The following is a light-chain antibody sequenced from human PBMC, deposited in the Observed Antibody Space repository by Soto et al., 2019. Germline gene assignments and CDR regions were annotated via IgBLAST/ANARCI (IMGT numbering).Light chain of an antibody. V-gene: IGKV1-5*03. J-gene: IGKJ1*01. CDR1: QSIDSW. CDR2: KAS. Sequence: DIQMTQSPSTLSASVGDRVTITCRASQSIDSWLAWYQQKPGKAPKLLIYKASSLESGVPSRFSGSGSGTEFTLTISRLQPDDFATYYCQQYRSYWTFGLGTKVEIK. CDR3: QQYRSYWT.